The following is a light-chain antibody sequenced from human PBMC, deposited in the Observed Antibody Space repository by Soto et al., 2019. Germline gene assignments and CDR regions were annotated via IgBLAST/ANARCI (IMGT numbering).Light chain of an antibody. Sequence: EIVMTQSPATLSVSPGEGVTLSCRAGQSVRSNLAWYQQKPGQAPRLLIYGASTRATGIPARFSGSGSWTEFTLSISSLQSEDFAVYYCQQYYNWPRTFGQGTKVEI. V-gene: IGKV3-15*01. CDR3: QQYYNWPRT. J-gene: IGKJ1*01. CDR1: QSVRSN. CDR2: GAS.